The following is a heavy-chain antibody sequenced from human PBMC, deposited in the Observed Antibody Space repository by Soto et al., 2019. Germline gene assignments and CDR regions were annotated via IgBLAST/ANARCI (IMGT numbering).Heavy chain of an antibody. CDR1: GFTFSRHA. J-gene: IGHJ3*02. CDR3: AREHYDFWSGYSGDAFDI. V-gene: IGHV3-23*01. CDR2: LSDSGGSI. D-gene: IGHD3-3*01. Sequence: PGGSLRLSCTASGFTFSRHAMTWVRQAPGKGLEWVSGLSDSGGSIYYADSVKGRFTISRDNSMNTLYLQMNTLRDEDTAVYYCAREHYDFWSGYSGDAFDIWGQGTMVTVSS.